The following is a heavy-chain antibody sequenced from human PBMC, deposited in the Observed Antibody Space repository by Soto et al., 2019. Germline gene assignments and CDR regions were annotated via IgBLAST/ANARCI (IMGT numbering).Heavy chain of an antibody. J-gene: IGHJ4*02. CDR3: AKDGIRKDVY. CDR1: GFSISDYA. V-gene: IGHV3-23*01. CDR2: ISDSGIRT. Sequence: DVQLLESGGGFIQPGGSLRLSCSASGFSISDYAMSWVRQAPGKGLEWVSSISDSGIRTFYRDSVKGRFAISRDTSKNTVYLQMNNLRVGDTALYYCAKDGIRKDVYWGPGTMVTVSS.